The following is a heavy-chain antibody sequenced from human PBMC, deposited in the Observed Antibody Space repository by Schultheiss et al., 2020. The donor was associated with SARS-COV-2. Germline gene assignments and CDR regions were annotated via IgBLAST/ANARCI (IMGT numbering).Heavy chain of an antibody. D-gene: IGHD2-15*01. V-gene: IGHV4-4*07. CDR3: ARVIVGGYYYYMDV. CDR1: GGSISSYY. J-gene: IGHJ6*03. CDR2: IYTSGST. Sequence: SETLSLTCTVSGGSISSYYWSWIRQPAGKGLEWIGRIYTSGSTNYNPSLKSRVTISVDTSKNQFSLKLSSVTAADTAVYYCARVIVGGYYYYMDVWGKGTTVTVSS.